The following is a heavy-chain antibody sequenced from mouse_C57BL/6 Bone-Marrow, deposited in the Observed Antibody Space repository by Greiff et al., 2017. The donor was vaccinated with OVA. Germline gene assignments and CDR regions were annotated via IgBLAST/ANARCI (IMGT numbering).Heavy chain of an antibody. D-gene: IGHD2-3*01. CDR3: ARSGDGYYEAMDY. CDR1: GYTFTSYW. Sequence: VQLQQPGTELVKPGASVKLSCKASGYTFTSYWLHWVKQRPGQGLEWIGNINPSNGGTNYNEQFKSKATLTVDKSSSTAYMQLSSLTSEDSAVYYCARSGDGYYEAMDYWGQGTSVTVSS. J-gene: IGHJ4*01. V-gene: IGHV1-53*01. CDR2: INPSNGGT.